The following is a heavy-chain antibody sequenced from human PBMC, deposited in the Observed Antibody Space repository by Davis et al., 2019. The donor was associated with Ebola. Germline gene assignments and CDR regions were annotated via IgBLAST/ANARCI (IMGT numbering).Heavy chain of an antibody. J-gene: IGHJ5*02. D-gene: IGHD1-26*01. CDR2: IHQDGTT. CDR3: ARHSGSGWEVKRGWFDP. Sequence: PSETLSLTCTVSGGSVSSSSYYWGWIRQPPGKGLEWITMIHQDGTTYYNPSLRSRLTTSIDTPKNQFSLKLSSVTAADTAVYYCARHSGSGWEVKRGWFDPWGQGTLVTVSS. CDR1: GGSVSSSSYY. V-gene: IGHV4-39*01.